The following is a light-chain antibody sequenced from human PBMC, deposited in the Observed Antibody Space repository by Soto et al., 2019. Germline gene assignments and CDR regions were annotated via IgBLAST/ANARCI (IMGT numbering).Light chain of an antibody. CDR1: SSDVGGYNY. CDR2: DVT. CDR3: SSYTSDTTGV. J-gene: IGLJ1*01. V-gene: IGLV2-14*03. Sequence: QSVLTQPASVSGSPGQSIAISCTGTSSDVGGYNYVSWYQQHPGKAPKLMIYDVTTRPSGVSNRFSGSKSGNTAALTISGLQAEDEADYSCSSYTSDTTGVFGTGTKVTVL.